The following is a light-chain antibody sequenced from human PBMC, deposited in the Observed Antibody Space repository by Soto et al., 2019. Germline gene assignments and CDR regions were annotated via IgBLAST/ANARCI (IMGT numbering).Light chain of an antibody. J-gene: IGLJ3*02. CDR2: EVS. CDR3: SSYAGSNDRWV. V-gene: IGLV2-8*01. CDR1: SCDIGAYNY. Sequence: QSALTQPPSASGSPGQSVTLSCTGTSCDIGAYNYVSWYQQHPGKAPQLMIHEVSKRPSGVPDRFSGSKSGNTAAQTVSGLQAEDEADYYCSSYAGSNDRWVFGGGTKLTVL.